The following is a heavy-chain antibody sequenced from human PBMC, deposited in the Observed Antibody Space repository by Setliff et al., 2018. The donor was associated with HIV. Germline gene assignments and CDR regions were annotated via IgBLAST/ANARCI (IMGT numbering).Heavy chain of an antibody. CDR2: ISAYNGDT. D-gene: IGHD6-19*01. CDR1: GDTFISYG. J-gene: IGHJ3*02. CDR3: ASGRGGYSSGWYRNALDI. Sequence: ASVKVSCKASGDTFISYGINWVRQAPGQGLEWMGWISAYNGDTKYAEKFQGRVTMTTDTSTSTAYMELRSLRSDDTAVYYCASGRGGYSSGWYRNALDIWGQGTMVTVSS. V-gene: IGHV1-18*01.